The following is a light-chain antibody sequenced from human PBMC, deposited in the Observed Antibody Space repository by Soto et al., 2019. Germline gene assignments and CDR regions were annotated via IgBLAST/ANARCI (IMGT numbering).Light chain of an antibody. V-gene: IGLV1-51*01. CDR1: TSNIGSNY. CDR2: DTD. J-gene: IGLJ2*01. CDR3: CSYANGNTLL. Sequence: QSVLTQPPSVSAAPGQRVTISCSGSTSNIGSNYVSWYQQLPGTAPKLLIVDTDKRLSGIPDRFSGSKSGTSATLAITGLQTGDDSHYYCCSYANGNTLLFGGGTKLTVL.